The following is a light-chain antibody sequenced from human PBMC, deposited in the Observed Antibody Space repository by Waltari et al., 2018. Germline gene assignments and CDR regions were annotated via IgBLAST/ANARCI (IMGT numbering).Light chain of an antibody. CDR1: STHAGGYYY. V-gene: IGLV2-14*01. CDR3: CSFTSRSTWV. Sequence: QSALTQPASVSGSPGQSITISCTGTSTHAGGYYYFSWYQQHPGKVPKRFIFDVSNRPSGVSNRFSGSKSGNTASLTISGLQAEDESDYYCCSFTSRSTWVFGGGTKLTVL. J-gene: IGLJ3*02. CDR2: DVS.